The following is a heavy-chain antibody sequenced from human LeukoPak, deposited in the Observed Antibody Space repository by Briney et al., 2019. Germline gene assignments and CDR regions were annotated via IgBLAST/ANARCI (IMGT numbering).Heavy chain of an antibody. V-gene: IGHV3-23*01. D-gene: IGHD3-10*01. CDR3: AKPLYYYGSGSPYNWFDP. CDR2: ISGSGDST. Sequence: TGGSLRLSCAASGFTFSSYAMSWVRQAPGKGLEWISTISGSGDSTNYADSVKGRFTISRDNSKNTLYLQMNSLRAEDTAVYHCAKPLYYYGSGSPYNWFDPWGQGTLVTVSS. CDR1: GFTFSSYA. J-gene: IGHJ5*02.